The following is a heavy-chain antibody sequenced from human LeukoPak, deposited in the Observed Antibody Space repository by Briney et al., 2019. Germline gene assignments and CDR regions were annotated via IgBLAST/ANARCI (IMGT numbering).Heavy chain of an antibody. J-gene: IGHJ3*02. D-gene: IGHD2/OR15-2a*01. CDR3: ARLHSIAISGAFDI. V-gene: IGHV4-38-2*01. Sequence: PSETLSLTCAVSGYSISSGYYEGWIRQPPGKGLEWIGSIYHSGSTYYNPSLKSRVTISVDTSKNQFSLKLSSVTAADTAVYYCARLHSIAISGAFDIWGQGTMVTVSS. CDR2: IYHSGST. CDR1: GYSISSGYY.